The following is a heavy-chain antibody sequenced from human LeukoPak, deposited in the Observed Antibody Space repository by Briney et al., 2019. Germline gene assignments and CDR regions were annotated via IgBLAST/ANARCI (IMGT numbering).Heavy chain of an antibody. J-gene: IGHJ4*02. CDR1: GGSISSYY. CDR3: ASYDILTGHDY. D-gene: IGHD3-9*01. CDR2: IYYSGST. Sequence: SETLSLTCTVSGGSISSYYWSWIRQPPGKGLEWIGYIYYSGSTNYNPSLKSRVTISVDTSKNQFSLKLSSVTAADTAVYYCASYDILTGHDYWGQGTPVTVSS. V-gene: IGHV4-59*08.